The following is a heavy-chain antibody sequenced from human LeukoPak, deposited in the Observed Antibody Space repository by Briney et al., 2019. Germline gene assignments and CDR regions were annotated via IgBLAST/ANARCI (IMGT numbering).Heavy chain of an antibody. CDR2: ISYDGSNK. D-gene: IGHD1-26*01. J-gene: IGHJ3*02. Sequence: PGRSLRLSCAASGFTFSSYGMHWVRQAPGKGLEGVAVISYDGSNKYYADSVKGRFTISRDNSKSTLYLQMNSLRAEDTAVYYCASDGELAPPDIWGQGTMVTVSS. CDR1: GFTFSSYG. CDR3: ASDGELAPPDI. V-gene: IGHV3-30*03.